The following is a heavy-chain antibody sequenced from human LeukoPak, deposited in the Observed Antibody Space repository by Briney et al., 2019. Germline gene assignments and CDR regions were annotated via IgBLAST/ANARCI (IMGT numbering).Heavy chain of an antibody. D-gene: IGHD2-2*01. CDR2: ISYDGSNK. V-gene: IGHV3-30-3*01. CDR3: ARDRGVVPAAIFDY. J-gene: IGHJ4*02. Sequence: PGWSLRLSCAASGFTFSSYAMHWVRQAPGKGLEWVAVISYDGSNKYYADSVKGRFTISRDNSKNTLYLQMNSLRAEDTAVYYCARDRGVVPAAIFDYWGQGTLVTVSS. CDR1: GFTFSSYA.